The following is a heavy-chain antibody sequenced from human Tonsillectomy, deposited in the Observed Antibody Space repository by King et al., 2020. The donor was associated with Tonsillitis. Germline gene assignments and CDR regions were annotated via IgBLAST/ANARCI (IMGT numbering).Heavy chain of an antibody. CDR3: AKFPTKFFDSRGYWFENWYFDL. CDR2: ISYDGSNE. V-gene: IGHV3-30*18. CDR1: GFTFSSYG. Sequence: VQLVESGGGVVQPGRSLRLSCAASGFTFSSYGMHWVRQAPGKGLEWVAIISYDGSNEYYADSVKGRFTISRDNSKKTLYLQMNSLRAEDTAVYYCAKFPTKFFDSRGYWFENWYFDLWGRGTLVTVPS. D-gene: IGHD3-22*01. J-gene: IGHJ2*01.